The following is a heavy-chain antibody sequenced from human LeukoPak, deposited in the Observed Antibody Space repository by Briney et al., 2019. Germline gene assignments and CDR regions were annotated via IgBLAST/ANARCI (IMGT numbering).Heavy chain of an antibody. V-gene: IGHV1-69*06. D-gene: IGHD3-10*01. CDR2: IIPIFGTA. CDR1: GGTFSSYA. J-gene: IGHJ6*04. Sequence: SVNVSCTASGGTFSSYAISWGRQAPGQGLEWMGGIIPIFGTANYAQKFQGRVTITADKSTSTAYMELSSLRSEDTAVYYCARVRDTMVRGVIHYYYYGMDVWGKGTTVTVSS. CDR3: ARVRDTMVRGVIHYYYYGMDV.